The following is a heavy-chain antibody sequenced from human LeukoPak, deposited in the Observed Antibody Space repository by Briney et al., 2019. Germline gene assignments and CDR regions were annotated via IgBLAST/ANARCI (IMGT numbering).Heavy chain of an antibody. J-gene: IGHJ4*02. D-gene: IGHD6-19*01. CDR1: GFTFSNAW. CDR3: TTGDVQQWLALDY. Sequence: GGSLRLSCAASGFTFSNAWMSWVRQAPGKGLEWVGRIKSKTDGGTTDYAAPVKGRFTISRDDSKNTLYLQMNSLKTEDTAVYYCTTGDVQQWLALDYWGQGALVTVSS. CDR2: IKSKTDGGTT. V-gene: IGHV3-15*01.